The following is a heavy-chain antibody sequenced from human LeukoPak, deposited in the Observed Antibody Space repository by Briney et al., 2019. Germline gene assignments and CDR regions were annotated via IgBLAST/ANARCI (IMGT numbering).Heavy chain of an antibody. Sequence: GESLKISCKGSGYSFTSYWIGWVRQMPGKGLERMGIIYPGDPDTRYSPSFQGQVTISADKSISTAYLQWSSLKASDTGMYYCARAPGLLSPYYFDYWGQGTLVTVSS. CDR3: ARAPGLLSPYYFDY. CDR1: GYSFTSYW. D-gene: IGHD2/OR15-2a*01. CDR2: IYPGDPDT. V-gene: IGHV5-51*01. J-gene: IGHJ4*02.